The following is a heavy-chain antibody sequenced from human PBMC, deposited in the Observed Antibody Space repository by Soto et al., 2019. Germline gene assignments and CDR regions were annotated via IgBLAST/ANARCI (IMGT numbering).Heavy chain of an antibody. CDR1: GFTFSSYG. J-gene: IGHJ4*02. Sequence: GGSLRLSCAASGFTFSSYGMHWVRQAPGKGLEWVAVISYDGSNKYYADSVKGRFTISRDNSKNTLYLQMNSLRAEDTAVYYCAKDPEVAGIFPAEYPEEIPSGFDYWGQGTLVTVSS. CDR2: ISYDGSNK. CDR3: AKDPEVAGIFPAEYPEEIPSGFDY. V-gene: IGHV3-30*18. D-gene: IGHD6-19*01.